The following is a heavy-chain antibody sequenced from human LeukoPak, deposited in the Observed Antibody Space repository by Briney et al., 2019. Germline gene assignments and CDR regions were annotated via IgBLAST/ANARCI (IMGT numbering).Heavy chain of an antibody. CDR2: IIPILGIA. CDR1: GGTFSSYA. CDR3: ARQLTSGWSPNYGMDV. V-gene: IGHV1-69*04. Sequence: ASVKVSCKASGGTFSSYAISWVRQAPGQGLEWMGRIIPILGIANYAQKFQGRVTITADKSTSTAYMELSSLRSEDTAVYYCARQLTSGWSPNYGMDVWGLGTTVTVSS. J-gene: IGHJ6*02. D-gene: IGHD6-19*01.